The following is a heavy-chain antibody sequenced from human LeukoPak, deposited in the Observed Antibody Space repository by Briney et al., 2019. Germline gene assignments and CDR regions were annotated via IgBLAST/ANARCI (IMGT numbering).Heavy chain of an antibody. Sequence: SETLSLTCTVSGGSISSYYWSWIRQPPGKGLEWIGYIYYSGSTNYNPSLKSRVTISVDTSKNQFSLKLSSVTAADTAVYYCARARRRVATGYFRHWGQGTLVTVSS. CDR1: GGSISSYY. CDR2: IYYSGST. D-gene: IGHD5-12*01. V-gene: IGHV4-59*01. J-gene: IGHJ1*01. CDR3: ARARRRVATGYFRH.